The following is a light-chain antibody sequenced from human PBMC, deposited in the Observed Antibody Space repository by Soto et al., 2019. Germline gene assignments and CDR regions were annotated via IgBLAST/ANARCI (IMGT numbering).Light chain of an antibody. V-gene: IGLV1-44*01. Sequence: QAVVTQPPSASGTPGQRVTISCSGSTSNIGSKTVSWYQQLPGSAPKVLIYNNNERPSGVPDRFSGSKSGTSASLAISGLPSEDEAAYYCATWDDSLPAVFGGGTKLTVL. J-gene: IGLJ2*01. CDR2: NNN. CDR3: ATWDDSLPAV. CDR1: TSNIGSKT.